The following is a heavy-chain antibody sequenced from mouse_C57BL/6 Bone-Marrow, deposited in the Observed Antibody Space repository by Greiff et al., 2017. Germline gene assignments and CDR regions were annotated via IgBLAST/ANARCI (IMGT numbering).Heavy chain of an antibody. CDR3: ARPSYYYGSSYGFAY. D-gene: IGHD1-1*01. CDR2: ISNGGGST. V-gene: IGHV5-12*01. J-gene: IGHJ3*01. CDR1: GFTFSDYY. Sequence: EVQVVESGGGLVQPGGSLKLSCAASGFTFSDYYMYWVRQTPEKRLEGVAYISNGGGSTYYPDTVKGRLTISRDNATNTLYLQMCRLMSEDTAMYYCARPSYYYGSSYGFAYWGQGTLVTVSA.